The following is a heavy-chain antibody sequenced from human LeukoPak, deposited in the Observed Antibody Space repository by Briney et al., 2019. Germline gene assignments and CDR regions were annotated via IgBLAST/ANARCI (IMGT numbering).Heavy chain of an antibody. J-gene: IGHJ4*02. CDR2: ISSSSNTI. CDR3: ASYSGYAQ. D-gene: IGHD5-12*01. CDR1: EFTFSSYS. Sequence: PGGSLRLSCAASEFTFSSYSMNWVRQAPGKGLEWVSYISSSSNTIYNADSVKGRFTISRDNARNSLYLQMNSLRAEDTAVYYCASYSGYAQWGQGTLVTVSS. V-gene: IGHV3-48*01.